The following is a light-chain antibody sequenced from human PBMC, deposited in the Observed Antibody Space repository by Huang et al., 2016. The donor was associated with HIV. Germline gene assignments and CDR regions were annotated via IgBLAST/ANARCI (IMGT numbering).Light chain of an antibody. CDR3: QQYDNWPLT. V-gene: IGKV3-15*01. J-gene: IGKJ4*01. Sequence: ERVMTQSPATVSLSPGERATLSCRASLSVSTNLAWYQQRPGQAPRLLIYGASTRATGIPARFSGGGSGAEFTLTISSLQSEDFAVYYCQQYDNWPLTFGGGTKAQIK. CDR2: GAS. CDR1: LSVSTN.